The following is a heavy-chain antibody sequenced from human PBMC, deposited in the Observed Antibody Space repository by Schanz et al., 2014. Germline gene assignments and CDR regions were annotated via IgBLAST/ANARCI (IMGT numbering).Heavy chain of an antibody. CDR3: AKGMGYCSGGTCYDYYYYGLDV. D-gene: IGHD2-15*01. V-gene: IGHV3-23*04. CDR1: GFSIRNHD. J-gene: IGHJ6*02. Sequence: EVHLVESGGGLVKPGGSLRLSCAASGFSIRNHDMHWVRQATGAGLEWVSSISHSGGSKYYADSVKGRFTISRDNSENTLYLQMNSLSADDTAVFYCAKGMGYCSGGTCYDYYYYGLDVWGQGTTVTVSS. CDR2: ISHSGGSK.